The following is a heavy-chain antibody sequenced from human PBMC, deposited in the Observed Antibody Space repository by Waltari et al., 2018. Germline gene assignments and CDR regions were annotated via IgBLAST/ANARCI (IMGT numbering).Heavy chain of an antibody. J-gene: IGHJ3*02. CDR3: AKDYGDSYPRPTHAFDI. Sequence: EVQLLESGGGLVQPGGSLRLSCAASGFTFSSYAMSWVRQAPGKGLEWVAAISGSGVSTDYAAAVKGRFTISRDNSKNTLYLQMNSLRAEDTAVYYCAKDYGDSYPRPTHAFDIWGQGTMVTVSS. CDR1: GFTFSSYA. CDR2: ISGSGVST. V-gene: IGHV3-23*01. D-gene: IGHD4-17*01.